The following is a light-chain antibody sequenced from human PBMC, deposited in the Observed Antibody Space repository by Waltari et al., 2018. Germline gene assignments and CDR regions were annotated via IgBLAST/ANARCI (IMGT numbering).Light chain of an antibody. CDR3: CAYAGSYFMV. Sequence: SYELTQPPSLSVSPGQPASITCSGDKLGDKYACWYQQKPGQSPVLVIYQDNKRPSGSPERFSGSNSGDTATLTISGLQPEDEADYYCCAYAGSYFMVFGGGTRLTVL. J-gene: IGLJ3*02. V-gene: IGLV3-1*01. CDR2: QDN. CDR1: KLGDKY.